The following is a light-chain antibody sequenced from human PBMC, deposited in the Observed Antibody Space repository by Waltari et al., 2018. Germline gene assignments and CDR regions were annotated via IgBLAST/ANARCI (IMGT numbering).Light chain of an antibody. V-gene: IGLV2-14*01. CDR1: SNDRGVYNY. J-gene: IGLJ3*02. CDR2: EVI. CDR3: CSYTITSTVV. Sequence: QSALTQPASAAGSPGQSITLSCTGTSNDRGVYNYVSWYQQYPGKAPKLIIYEVINRPSGVSNRFSGSKSGNPASLTISGLQSEDEADYYCCSYTITSTVVFGGGTKLTVL.